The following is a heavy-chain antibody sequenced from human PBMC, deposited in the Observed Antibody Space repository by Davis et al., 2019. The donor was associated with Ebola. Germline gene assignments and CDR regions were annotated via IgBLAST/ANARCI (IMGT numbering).Heavy chain of an antibody. J-gene: IGHJ5*02. V-gene: IGHV4-61*01. CDR3: ARGYSSSWTYWFDP. D-gene: IGHD6-13*01. CDR2: IYYSGTT. Sequence: GSLRLSCTVSGGSVSSGSYYWSWIRQPPGKGLEWIGYIYYSGTTNYNPYLRSRVTISLDTSKNQFSLKVNSVTAADTAVYYCARGYSSSWTYWFDPWGQGTLVTVSS. CDR1: GGSVSSGSYY.